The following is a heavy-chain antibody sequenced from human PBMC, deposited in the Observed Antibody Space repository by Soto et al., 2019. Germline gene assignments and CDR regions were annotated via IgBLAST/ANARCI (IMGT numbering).Heavy chain of an antibody. CDR1: GDSVSSNDAV. Sequence: QVQLQQSGPGLVKPSQTLSLTCAISGDSVSSNDAVWNWIRQSPSRGLEWLGRTYYRSIWQTEXAXSXKXXTTINPDASKNQFSLQLTSVTPEDTAMYYCARLVGNSWLDHWGQGTLVTVSA. J-gene: IGHJ5*02. CDR2: TYYRSIWQT. D-gene: IGHD6-6*01. CDR3: ARLVGNSWLDH. V-gene: IGHV6-1*01.